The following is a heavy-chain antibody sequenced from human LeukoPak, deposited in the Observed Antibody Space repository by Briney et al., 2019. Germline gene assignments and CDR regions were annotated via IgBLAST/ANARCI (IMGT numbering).Heavy chain of an antibody. CDR1: GFTFSSYS. J-gene: IGHJ4*02. CDR2: ISSSSSYI. CDR3: ARWGEYSSALDY. Sequence: GGSLRLSCAASGFTFSSYSMNWVRQAPGKGLEWVSSISSSSSYIYYADSVKGRLTISRDNAKNSLYLQMNSLRAGDTAVYYCARWGEYSSALDYWGQGTLVTVSS. D-gene: IGHD6-19*01. V-gene: IGHV3-21*03.